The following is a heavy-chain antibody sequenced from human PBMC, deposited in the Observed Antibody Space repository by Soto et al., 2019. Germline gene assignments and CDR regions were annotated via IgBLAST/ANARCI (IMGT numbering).Heavy chain of an antibody. Sequence: PSETLSLTCAVYGGSFSGYYWSWIRQPPGKGLEWIGEINHSGSTNYNPSLKSRVTISVDTSKNQFSLKLSSVTAADTAVYYCARDHGDYYFDYWGQGTRVTVAS. CDR1: GGSFSGYY. D-gene: IGHD4-17*01. V-gene: IGHV4-34*01. J-gene: IGHJ4*02. CDR3: ARDHGDYYFDY. CDR2: INHSGST.